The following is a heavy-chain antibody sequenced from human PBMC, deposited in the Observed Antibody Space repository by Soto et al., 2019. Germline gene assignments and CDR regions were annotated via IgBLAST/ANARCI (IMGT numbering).Heavy chain of an antibody. J-gene: IGHJ6*02. D-gene: IGHD2-21*02. CDR3: AHSRCGGDCLRSSSPHFYYGIDV. CDR2: IYWDDDK. V-gene: IGHV2-5*02. Sequence: QITLKESGPTLVKPTQTLTLTCTFSGFSLSTGGVGVGWIRQPPGKALEWLALIYWDDDKRYSPSLKSRLTATKATSKNQVVLTITNMDPVHTATYYSAHSRCGGDCLRSSSPHFYYGIDVWGQGTTVSASS. CDR1: GFSLSTGGVG.